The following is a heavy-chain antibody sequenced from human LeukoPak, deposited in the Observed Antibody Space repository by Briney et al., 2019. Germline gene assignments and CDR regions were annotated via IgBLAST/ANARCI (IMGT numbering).Heavy chain of an antibody. J-gene: IGHJ4*02. CDR1: GCSITGYH. D-gene: IGHD5-24*01. Sequence: SETLSLTCTVSGCSITGYHWSWIRQPPGKGLEWIGYIYYSGSTKYNPSLKSRVTISVDTSKNQFSLKLSSVTAADTAVYYCARGARAGYNLEPFDYWGQGTLVTVSS. V-gene: IGHV4-59*08. CDR2: IYYSGST. CDR3: ARGARAGYNLEPFDY.